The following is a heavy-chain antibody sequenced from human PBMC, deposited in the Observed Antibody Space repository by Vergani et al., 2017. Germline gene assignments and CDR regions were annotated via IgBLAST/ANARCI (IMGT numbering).Heavy chain of an antibody. Sequence: QVQLVESGGGVVQPGRSLRLSCAASGFTFSSYGMHWVRQAPGKGLEWVAVISYDGSNKYYADSVKGRFTISRDNSKNTLYLQMNSLRAEDTAVYYCARIIMITFGGAFDIWGQGTMVTVSS. D-gene: IGHD3-16*01. CDR3: ARIIMITFGGAFDI. CDR1: GFTFSSYG. V-gene: IGHV3-30*03. CDR2: ISYDGSNK. J-gene: IGHJ3*02.